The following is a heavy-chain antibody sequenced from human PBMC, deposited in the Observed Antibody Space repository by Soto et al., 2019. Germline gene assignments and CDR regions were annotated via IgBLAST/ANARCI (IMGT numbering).Heavy chain of an antibody. D-gene: IGHD3-10*01. J-gene: IGHJ6*02. V-gene: IGHV1-2*02. CDR1: GYTFTGAY. Sequence: QAQLVQSGAEVKKPGASAKVSCKASGYTFTGAYIHWVRQAPGQGLEWMGCINPNSGGTEFAQKFQGRVTVTRDTSITTVYMEMNRLRSDDTGVYYCARDFTTRSYGVDVWGQGTAVTVSS. CDR2: INPNSGGT. CDR3: ARDFTTRSYGVDV.